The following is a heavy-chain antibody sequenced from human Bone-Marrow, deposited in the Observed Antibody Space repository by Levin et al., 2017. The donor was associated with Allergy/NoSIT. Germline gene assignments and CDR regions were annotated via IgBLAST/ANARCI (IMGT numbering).Heavy chain of an antibody. CDR2: IDPTHGGT. V-gene: IGHV1-2*02. Sequence: PVASVKVSCSVSGYTFSDYYIHWIRKTPGQGLEWIGWIDPTHGGTQFSEKFHDRLVLTRNSSINTAYMELGKLRSGDTALYYCARGGASSNDYWGRGTLVTVSS. D-gene: IGHD6-13*01. CDR1: GYTFSDYY. CDR3: ARGGASSNDY. J-gene: IGHJ4*02.